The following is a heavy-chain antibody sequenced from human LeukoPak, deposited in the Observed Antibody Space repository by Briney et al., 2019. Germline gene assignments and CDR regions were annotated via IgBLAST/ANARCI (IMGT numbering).Heavy chain of an antibody. D-gene: IGHD3-22*01. CDR3: ARDRFTYYYDSSGPDY. J-gene: IGHJ4*02. CDR2: ISSSSSYI. Sequence: GGSLRLSCAASGFTFSSYSMNWVRQAPGKGLEWVSSISSSSSYIYYADSVKGRFTISRDNAKNSLYLQMNSLRAEDTAVYYCARDRFTYYYDSSGPDYWGQGTLVTVSS. V-gene: IGHV3-21*01. CDR1: GFTFSSYS.